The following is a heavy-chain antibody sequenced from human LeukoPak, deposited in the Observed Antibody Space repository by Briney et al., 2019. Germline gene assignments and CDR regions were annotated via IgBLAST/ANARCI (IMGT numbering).Heavy chain of an antibody. J-gene: IGHJ4*02. V-gene: IGHV3-30*04. CDR1: GFTFSSYA. CDR3: ARDTSDTAMVTDY. Sequence: GGSLGLSCAASGFTFSSYAMHGVRQAPGKGLEGVAVISYDGSNKYYADSVKGRFTISRDNSKNTLYLQMNSLRAEDTAVYYCARDTSDTAMVTDYWGQGTLVTVSS. CDR2: ISYDGSNK. D-gene: IGHD5-18*01.